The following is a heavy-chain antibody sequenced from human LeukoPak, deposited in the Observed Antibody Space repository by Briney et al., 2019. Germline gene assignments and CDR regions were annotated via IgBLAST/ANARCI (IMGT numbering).Heavy chain of an antibody. CDR2: IYSGGST. D-gene: IGHD3-16*01. J-gene: IGHJ3*02. V-gene: IGHV3-53*01. CDR3: GAYDYVWGNHAFDI. Sequence: PGGSLRLSCAASGFTVSSNYMSWVRQAPGKGLEWVSVIYSGGSTYYADSVKGRFTISRDNSKNTLYLQMNSLRAEDTAVYYCGAYDYVWGNHAFDIWGQGTTVTVSS. CDR1: GFTVSSNY.